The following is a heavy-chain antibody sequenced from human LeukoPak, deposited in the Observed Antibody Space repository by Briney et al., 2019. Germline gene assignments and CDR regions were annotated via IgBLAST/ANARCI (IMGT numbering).Heavy chain of an antibody. CDR1: GFTFSSYA. J-gene: IGHJ4*02. V-gene: IGHV3-23*01. CDR2: ISGSGGST. D-gene: IGHD3-10*01. Sequence: GGSLRLSCAASGFTFSSYAMSWVRQAPGKGLEWVSAISGSGGSTCYADSVKGRFTISRDNSKNTLYIQMNSLRTEDTAVYYCARDGERVLSHDHWGQGTLVTVSS. CDR3: ARDGERVLSHDH.